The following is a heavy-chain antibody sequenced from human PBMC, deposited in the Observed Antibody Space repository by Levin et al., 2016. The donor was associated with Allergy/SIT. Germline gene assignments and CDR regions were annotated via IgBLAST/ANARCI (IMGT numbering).Heavy chain of an antibody. J-gene: IGHJ4*02. D-gene: IGHD3-22*01. Sequence: RQAPGKGLEWIGEINSRGITNYNPSLNSRVTISVDTSKNQFSLRLSSVTAADTAVYYCARDTYYYDSGAYYVHSLDYWGQGALVTVSS. CDR3: ARDTYYYDSGAYYVHSLDY. V-gene: IGHV4-34*01. CDR2: INSRGIT.